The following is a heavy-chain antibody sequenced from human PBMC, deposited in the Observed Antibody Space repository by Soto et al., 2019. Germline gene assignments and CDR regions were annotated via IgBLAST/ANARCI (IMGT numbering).Heavy chain of an antibody. D-gene: IGHD1-26*01. Sequence: GESLRLSCAASGFTFSNAWMSWVRQAPGKGLEWVGRIKSKTDGGTTDYAAPVKGRFTISRDDSKNTLYLQMNSLKTEDTAVHYCTTEPLVGARSSFDYWGQGTLVTVSS. CDR3: TTEPLVGARSSFDY. J-gene: IGHJ4*02. CDR1: GFTFSNAW. CDR2: IKSKTDGGTT. V-gene: IGHV3-15*01.